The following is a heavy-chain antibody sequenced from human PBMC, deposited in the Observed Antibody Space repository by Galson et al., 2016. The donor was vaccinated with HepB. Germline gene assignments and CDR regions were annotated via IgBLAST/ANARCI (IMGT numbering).Heavy chain of an antibody. J-gene: IGHJ4*02. D-gene: IGHD1-26*01. CDR3: AAGTTGTYYRMDY. V-gene: IGHV1-58*01. CDR1: GFTFTNSA. CDR2: IVVGSGNT. Sequence: SVKVSCKASGFTFTNSAVHWMRQARGQRLEWIGWIVVGSGNTSYAPKFQERVTIARDMSTKTASMELSSLRSEDTAVYYCAAGTTGTYYRMDYWGLGTLVTVSS.